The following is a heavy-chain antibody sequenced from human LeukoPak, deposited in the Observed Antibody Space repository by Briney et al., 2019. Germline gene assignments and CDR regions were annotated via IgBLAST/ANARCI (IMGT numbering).Heavy chain of an antibody. V-gene: IGHV4-39*01. CDR2: IYYSGST. D-gene: IGHD6-13*01. CDR3: ARQAYSSSQANDAFDI. Sequence: PSETLSLTCAVYGGSFSGYYWGWIRQPPGKGLEWIGSIYYSGSTYYNPSLKSRVTISVDTSKNRFSLKLSSVTAADTAVYYCARQAYSSSQANDAFDIWGQGTMVTVSS. J-gene: IGHJ3*02. CDR1: GGSFSGYY.